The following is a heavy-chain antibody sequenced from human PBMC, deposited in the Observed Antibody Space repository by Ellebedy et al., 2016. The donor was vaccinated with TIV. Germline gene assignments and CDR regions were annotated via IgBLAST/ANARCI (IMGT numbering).Heavy chain of an antibody. V-gene: IGHV3-30*01. J-gene: IGHJ4*02. CDR3: ARVSYGDYLDY. CDR1: GFTFSSYA. Sequence: GESLKISCAASGFTFSSYAMHWVRQAPGKGLEWVAVISYDGSNKYYADSVKGRFTISRDNSKNTLYLQMNSLRAEDTAVYYCARVSYGDYLDYWGQGTLVTVSS. D-gene: IGHD4-17*01. CDR2: ISYDGSNK.